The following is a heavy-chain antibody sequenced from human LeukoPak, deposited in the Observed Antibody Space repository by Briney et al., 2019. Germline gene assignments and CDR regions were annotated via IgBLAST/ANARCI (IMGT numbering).Heavy chain of an antibody. CDR2: VYYTGSA. V-gene: IGHV4-39*01. J-gene: IGHJ5*02. D-gene: IGHD3-10*01. Sequence: PSETLSLTCTVSGDSISSTSYHWAWIRQPPGKGLEWIATVYYTGSAYYNPSLKSRVTISVDTSKSQLSLKLSSVTTADTAPVYCARYASGSYYWFDPWGQGTLVTVSS. CDR1: GDSISSTSYH. CDR3: ARYASGSYYWFDP.